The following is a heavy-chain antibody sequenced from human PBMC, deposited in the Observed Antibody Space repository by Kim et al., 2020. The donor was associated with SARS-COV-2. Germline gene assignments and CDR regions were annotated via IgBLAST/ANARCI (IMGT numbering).Heavy chain of an antibody. D-gene: IGHD1-1*01. J-gene: IGHJ4*02. CDR2: ST. Sequence: STYYNPSLKSRVTISVDTSKNQCSLKLSSVTAADTAVYYCARKDGTATDYWGQGTLVTVSS. CDR3: ARKDGTATDY. V-gene: IGHV4-39*01.